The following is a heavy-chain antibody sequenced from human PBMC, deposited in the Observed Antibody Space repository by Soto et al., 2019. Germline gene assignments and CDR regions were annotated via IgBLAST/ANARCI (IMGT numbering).Heavy chain of an antibody. V-gene: IGHV1-18*04. D-gene: IGHD3-10*01. Sequence: QVQLVQSGAEVKKPGSSVKVSCKASGGTFSSYGISWVRQAPGQGLEWMGWISAYNGNTNYAQKLQGRVTMTTDTSTSTAYMELRSLRSDDTAVYYCARDRGVLGVAGGMDVWGQGTTVTVSS. CDR2: ISAYNGNT. J-gene: IGHJ6*02. CDR3: ARDRGVLGVAGGMDV. CDR1: GGTFSSYG.